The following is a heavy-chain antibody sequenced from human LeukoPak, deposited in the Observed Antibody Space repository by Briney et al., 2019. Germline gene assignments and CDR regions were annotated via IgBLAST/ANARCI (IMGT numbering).Heavy chain of an antibody. J-gene: IGHJ4*02. Sequence: VASVKVSCKASGYTFTSYGISWVRQAPGQGLEWMGWISAYNGNTNYAQKLQGRVTMTTDTSTSTAYMELRSLRSDDTAVYYCATHYDILTGYYIPQFDYWGQGTLVTVSS. CDR1: GYTFTSYG. CDR2: ISAYNGNT. CDR3: ATHYDILTGYYIPQFDY. D-gene: IGHD3-9*01. V-gene: IGHV1-18*01.